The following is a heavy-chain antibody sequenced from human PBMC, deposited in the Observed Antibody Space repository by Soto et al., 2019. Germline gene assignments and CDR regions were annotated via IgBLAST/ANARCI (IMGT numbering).Heavy chain of an antibody. CDR1: GGSISSYY. J-gene: IGHJ3*02. CDR3: ARRISSSSAFDI. Sequence: QVQLQESGPGLVKPSETLSLTCTVSGGSISSYYWSWIRQPPGKGLEWIGYIYYSGSTNYNPSLKSRVTISVDTSKNQFSLKLSSVTAADTAVYYCARRISSSSAFDIWGQGTMVTVSS. D-gene: IGHD6-6*01. CDR2: IYYSGST. V-gene: IGHV4-59*01.